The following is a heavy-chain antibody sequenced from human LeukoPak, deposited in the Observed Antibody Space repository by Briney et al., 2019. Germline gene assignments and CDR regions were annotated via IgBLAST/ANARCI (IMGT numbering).Heavy chain of an antibody. V-gene: IGHV3-33*06. J-gene: IGHJ4*02. D-gene: IGHD6-13*01. CDR2: IWYDGSKK. CDR1: GFTFSSNG. CDR3: AKDQGSAAAGRGSDY. Sequence: QPGRSLRLSCAASGFTFSSNGMHWVRQAPGKGLEWVAIIWYDGSKKYYADSVKGRFTISRDNSKNTLYLQMNSLRAEDTAVYYCAKDQGSAAAGRGSDYWGQGTLVTVSS.